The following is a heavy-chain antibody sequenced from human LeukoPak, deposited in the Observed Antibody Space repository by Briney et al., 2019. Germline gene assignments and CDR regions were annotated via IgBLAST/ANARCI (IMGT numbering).Heavy chain of an antibody. V-gene: IGHV4-34*01. CDR3: ARAPRDILTGYYRGYYYYMDV. CDR2: INHSGST. D-gene: IGHD3-9*01. Sequence: SETLSLTCTVSGVSVTSFYWSWIRQPPGKGLEWIGEINHSGSTNYNPSLKSRVTISVDTSKNQFSLKLSSVTAADTAVYYCARAPRDILTGYYRGYYYYMDVWGKGTTVTVSS. CDR1: GVSVTSFY. J-gene: IGHJ6*03.